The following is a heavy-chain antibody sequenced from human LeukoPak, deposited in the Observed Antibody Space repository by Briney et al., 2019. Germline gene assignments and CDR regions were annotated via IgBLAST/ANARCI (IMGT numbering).Heavy chain of an antibody. J-gene: IGHJ4*02. CDR3: ARVSYYYGSGSYRPTAVYYFDY. D-gene: IGHD3-10*01. V-gene: IGHV3-21*01. CDR1: GFTFSSYS. CDR2: ISSSSSYI. Sequence: GGSLRLSCAASGFTFSSYSMNWVRQAPGKGLEWVSSISSSSSYIYYADSVKGRFTISRDNAKNTLYLQMNSLRAEDTAVYYCARVSYYYGSGSYRPTAVYYFDYWGQGTLVTVSS.